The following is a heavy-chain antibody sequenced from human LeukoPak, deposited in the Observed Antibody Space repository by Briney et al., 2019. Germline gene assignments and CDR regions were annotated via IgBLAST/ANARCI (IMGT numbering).Heavy chain of an antibody. CDR1: GYTFTNYD. D-gene: IGHD6-13*01. CDR3: ARTQQLVLRSPLDP. Sequence: VASVKVSCKASGYTFTNYDIHWVRQATGQGLEWMGWMNPYSGNTGYAQNFQGRITITRNTSISTAYMELSSLRSEDTAVYYCARTQQLVLRSPLDPWGQGTLVTVSS. V-gene: IGHV1-8*03. CDR2: MNPYSGNT. J-gene: IGHJ5*02.